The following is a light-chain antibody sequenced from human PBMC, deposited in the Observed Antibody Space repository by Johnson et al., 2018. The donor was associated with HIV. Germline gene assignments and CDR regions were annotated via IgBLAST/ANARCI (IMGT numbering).Light chain of an antibody. V-gene: IGLV1-51*02. Sequence: QSVLTQPPSVSAAPGQKVTIFCSGSSSNIGNNHVSWYQQLPGTAPKLLIYENNKRPSGIPDRFSGSKSGTSAPLGLTGLPTGAEADYYCGTWHTALRGGGVFGTGTRVTV. CDR2: ENN. CDR1: SSNIGNNH. CDR3: GTWHTALRGGGV. J-gene: IGLJ1*01.